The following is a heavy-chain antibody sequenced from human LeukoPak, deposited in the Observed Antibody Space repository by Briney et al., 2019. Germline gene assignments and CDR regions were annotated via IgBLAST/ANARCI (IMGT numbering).Heavy chain of an antibody. V-gene: IGHV4-61*02. D-gene: IGHD4-11*01. CDR1: GDSISSGRYY. J-gene: IGHJ5*02. CDR3: VRERPVTTNWFDP. CDR2: IYTSGST. Sequence: PSQTLSVTCTVSGDSISSGRYYWGWIRQPAGKGLEWIGRIYTSGSTNYNPSLKSRVTISVDTSKNQFSLKLSSVTAAGTAVYYCVRERPVTTNWFDPWGQGTLVTVSS.